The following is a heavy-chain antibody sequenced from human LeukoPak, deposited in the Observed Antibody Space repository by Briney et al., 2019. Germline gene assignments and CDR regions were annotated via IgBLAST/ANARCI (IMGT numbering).Heavy chain of an antibody. CDR3: ARRPHYYDSSAYDY. V-gene: IGHV3-11*01. J-gene: IGHJ4*02. CDR2: ISSGDSTI. D-gene: IGHD3-22*01. Sequence: GGSLRLSCAASGFTFSGYSMSWIRQAPGKGLEWVSYISSGDSTIYYADSVKGRFTISRDNAKNSPFLQMNSLRAEDTAVYYCARRPHYYDSSAYDYWGQGTLVTVSS. CDR1: GFTFSGYS.